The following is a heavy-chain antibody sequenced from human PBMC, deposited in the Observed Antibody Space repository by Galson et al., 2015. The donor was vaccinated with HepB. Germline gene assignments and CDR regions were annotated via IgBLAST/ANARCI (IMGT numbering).Heavy chain of an antibody. CDR2: ISYDGSNK. J-gene: IGHJ6*02. CDR3: ARRIGDYYGMDV. Sequence: SLRLSCAASGFTFSSYAMHWVRQAPGKGLEWVAVISYDGSNKYYADSVKGRFTISRDNSKNTLYLQMNSLRAEDTAVYYCARRIGDYYGMDVWGQGTTVTVSS. CDR1: GFTFSSYA. V-gene: IGHV3-30-3*01. D-gene: IGHD3-10*01.